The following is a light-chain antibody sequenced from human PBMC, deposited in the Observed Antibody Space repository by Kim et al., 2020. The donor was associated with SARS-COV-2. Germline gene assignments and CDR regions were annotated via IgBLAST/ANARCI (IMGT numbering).Light chain of an antibody. J-gene: IGKJ2*01. Sequence: SPGDGTTLSFRAGQSVAVNLAWYQQQPGQAPRLLLYAISTRATGIPARFSGSGSGTDFTLTIRSLQSEDFAVYYCQHYNNWPPYTFGQGTKLEI. CDR1: QSVAVN. CDR3: QHYNNWPPYT. CDR2: AIS. V-gene: IGKV3-15*01.